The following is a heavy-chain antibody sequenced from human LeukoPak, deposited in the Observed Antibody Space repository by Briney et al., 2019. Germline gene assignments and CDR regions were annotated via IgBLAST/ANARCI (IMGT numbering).Heavy chain of an antibody. CDR1: GGSFSGYY. J-gene: IGHJ4*02. Sequence: SETLSLTCAVYGGSFSGYYWSWIRQPPGKELEWIGEINHSGSTNYNPSLKSRVTISVDTSKNQSSLKLSSVTAADTAVYYCARGPRYYDILTGYGFDYWGQGTLVTVSS. CDR2: INHSGST. V-gene: IGHV4-34*01. D-gene: IGHD3-9*01. CDR3: ARGPRYYDILTGYGFDY.